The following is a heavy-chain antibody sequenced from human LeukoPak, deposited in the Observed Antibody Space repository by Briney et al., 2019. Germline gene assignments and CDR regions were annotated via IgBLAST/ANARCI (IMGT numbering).Heavy chain of an antibody. J-gene: IGHJ4*02. D-gene: IGHD2-15*01. Sequence: SETLSLTCTVSGGSISSSSYYWGWIRQPPGKGLEWIGSIYYSGSTCYNPSLKSRVTISVDTSKNQFSLKLSSVTAADTAVYYCASLGYCSSGSCYNFDYWGQGTLVTVSS. CDR3: ASLGYCSSGSCYNFDY. CDR2: IYYSGST. CDR1: GGSISSSSYY. V-gene: IGHV4-39*01.